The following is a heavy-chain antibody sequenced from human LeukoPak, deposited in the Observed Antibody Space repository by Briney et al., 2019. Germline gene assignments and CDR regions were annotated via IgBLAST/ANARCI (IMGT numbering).Heavy chain of an antibody. CDR2: INGYGNTT. D-gene: IGHD4-11*01. CDR1: GFTFSDHW. CDR3: ATYDYSNYEFDY. Sequence: PGGSLRLSCEVSGFTFSDHWMHWIRQVPGKGLVWVSRINGYGNTTTYAGFVKGRFTISRDNAKNTLYLQMNSLRAEDTAVYYCATYDYSNYEFDYWGQGTLVTVSS. V-gene: IGHV3-74*01. J-gene: IGHJ4*02.